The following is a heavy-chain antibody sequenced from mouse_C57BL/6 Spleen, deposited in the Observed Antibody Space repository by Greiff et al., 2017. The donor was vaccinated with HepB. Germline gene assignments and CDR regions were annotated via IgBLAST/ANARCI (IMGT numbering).Heavy chain of an antibody. D-gene: IGHD1-1*01. CDR3: AREPPYYYGSSNWYFDV. CDR1: GFTFSSYA. Sequence: EVQRVESGGGLVKPGGSLKLSCAASGFTFSSYAMSWVRQTPEKRLEWVATISDGGSYTYYPDNVKGRFTISRDNAKNNLYLQMSHLKSEDTAMYYCAREPPYYYGSSNWYFDVWGTGTTVTVSS. V-gene: IGHV5-4*01. J-gene: IGHJ1*03. CDR2: ISDGGSYT.